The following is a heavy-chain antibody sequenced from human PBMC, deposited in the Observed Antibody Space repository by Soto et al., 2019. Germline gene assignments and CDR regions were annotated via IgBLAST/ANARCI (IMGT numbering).Heavy chain of an antibody. CDR1: GFTFSSYS. V-gene: IGHV3-21*01. J-gene: IGHJ4*02. CDR2: ISSSSSYI. CDR3: ARDFRGLPSYGSGSYSH. Sequence: GGSLRLSCAASGFTFSSYSMNWVRQAPGKGLEWVSSISSSSSYIYYADSVKGRFTISRDNAKNSLYLQMNSLRAEDTAVYYCARDFRGLPSYGSGSYSHWGQGTLVTVSS. D-gene: IGHD3-10*01.